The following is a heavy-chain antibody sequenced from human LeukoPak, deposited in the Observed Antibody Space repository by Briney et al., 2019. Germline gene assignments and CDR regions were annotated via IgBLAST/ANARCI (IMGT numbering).Heavy chain of an antibody. D-gene: IGHD3-22*01. CDR1: GYTFTAYY. V-gene: IGHV1-2*02. CDR3: ARDSYYDSSGYYSSEYFQH. Sequence: ASVKVSCKASGYTFTAYYMHWVRQAPGQGLEWMGWINPNSGVTNYAQKFQGRVTMTRDTSISTAYMELSRLRSDDTAVYYCARDSYYDSSGYYSSEYFQHWGQGTLVTVSS. J-gene: IGHJ1*01. CDR2: INPNSGVT.